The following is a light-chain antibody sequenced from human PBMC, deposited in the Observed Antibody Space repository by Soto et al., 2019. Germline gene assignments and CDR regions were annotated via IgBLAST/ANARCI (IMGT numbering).Light chain of an antibody. CDR3: QQYNNWPPDRT. J-gene: IGKJ1*01. Sequence: EIVMTQSPATLSVSPGERATLSCRASPSVGSNLAWYQQKPGQAPRLLIYGASTRATGIPARFSGSGSGTEFTLTISSLQSEDCAIYFCQQYNNWPPDRTFGQGTKVEIK. CDR1: PSVGSN. CDR2: GAS. V-gene: IGKV3-15*01.